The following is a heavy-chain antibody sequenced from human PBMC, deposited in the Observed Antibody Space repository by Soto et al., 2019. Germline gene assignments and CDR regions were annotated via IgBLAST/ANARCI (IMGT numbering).Heavy chain of an antibody. D-gene: IGHD3-22*01. Sequence: SETLSLTCTVSGGSISSGGYYWSWIRQHPGKGLEWIGYIYYSGSTYYNPSLKSRVTISVDTSKNQFSLKLSSVTAADTAVYYCARMSPSYYYDSSGYYSDFDYWGQGTLVTVSS. V-gene: IGHV4-31*03. CDR3: ARMSPSYYYDSSGYYSDFDY. CDR2: IYYSGST. J-gene: IGHJ4*02. CDR1: GGSISSGGYY.